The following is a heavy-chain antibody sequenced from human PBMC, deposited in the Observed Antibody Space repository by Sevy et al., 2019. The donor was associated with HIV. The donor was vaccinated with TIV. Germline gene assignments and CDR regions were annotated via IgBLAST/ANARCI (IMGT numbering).Heavy chain of an antibody. D-gene: IGHD3-10*01. Sequence: GGSLRLSCAASGFTFSSYAMSWVRQAPGKGLEWVSAISGSGGSTYYADSGKGRFTISRDNSKNTLYLQMNSLRAEDTAVYYCAKAGPNYYGSGSTPPNWFDPWGQGTLVTVSS. V-gene: IGHV3-23*01. J-gene: IGHJ5*02. CDR1: GFTFSSYA. CDR2: ISGSGGST. CDR3: AKAGPNYYGSGSTPPNWFDP.